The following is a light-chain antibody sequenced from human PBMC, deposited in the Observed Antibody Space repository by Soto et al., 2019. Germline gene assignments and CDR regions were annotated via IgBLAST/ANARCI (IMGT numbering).Light chain of an antibody. CDR3: SSYKSSSTRYV. Sequence: QSALTQPASVSGSPGQSITISCTGTSSDVGGYNYVSWYQQHPGKAPKLMIYEDSNRPSGVSNRFSGSKSGNTASLTISGLQAEDEADYYCSSYKSSSTRYVFGTGTKVTVL. J-gene: IGLJ1*01. CDR2: EDS. V-gene: IGLV2-14*01. CDR1: SSDVGGYNY.